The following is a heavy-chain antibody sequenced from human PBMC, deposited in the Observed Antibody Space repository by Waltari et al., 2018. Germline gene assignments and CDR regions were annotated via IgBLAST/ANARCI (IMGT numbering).Heavy chain of an antibody. D-gene: IGHD3-16*01. CDR2: MNPTRGNT. V-gene: IGHV1-8*01. J-gene: IGHJ3*02. Sequence: QVQLVQSGAEVKKPGASVKVSCKASGYTFTSYDINWVRQATGQGLEWMGWMNPTRGNTGYAQKSQGRVPMTRNTSISTAYMELSSLRSEDTAVYYCARETLGVSLRAFDIWGQGTMVTVSS. CDR3: ARETLGVSLRAFDI. CDR1: GYTFTSYD.